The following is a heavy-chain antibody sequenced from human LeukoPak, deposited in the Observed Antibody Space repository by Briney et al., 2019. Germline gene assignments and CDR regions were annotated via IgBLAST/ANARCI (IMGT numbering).Heavy chain of an antibody. V-gene: IGHV3-21*01. CDR1: GFTFSSYS. Sequence: GSLRLSCAASGFTFSSYSMNWVRQAPGKGLEWVSSISSSSSYIYYADSVKGRFTISRDNAKNSLYLQMNSLRAEDTAVYYCARVSPRYDSSGYYSGSFDYWGQGTLVTVSS. CDR2: ISSSSSYI. CDR3: ARVSPRYDSSGYYSGSFDY. D-gene: IGHD3-22*01. J-gene: IGHJ4*02.